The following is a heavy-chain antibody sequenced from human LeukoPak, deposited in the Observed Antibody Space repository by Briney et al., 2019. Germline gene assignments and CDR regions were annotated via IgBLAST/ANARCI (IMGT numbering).Heavy chain of an antibody. Sequence: GASVKVSCKASGGTFSSYAISWVRQAPGQGLEWMGGIIPIFGTANYAQKFQGRVTTTADESTSTAYMELSSLRSEDTAVYYCARDPDYGDYVIGAFDIWGQGTMVTVSS. CDR1: GGTFSSYA. CDR2: IIPIFGTA. D-gene: IGHD4-17*01. J-gene: IGHJ3*02. V-gene: IGHV1-69*13. CDR3: ARDPDYGDYVIGAFDI.